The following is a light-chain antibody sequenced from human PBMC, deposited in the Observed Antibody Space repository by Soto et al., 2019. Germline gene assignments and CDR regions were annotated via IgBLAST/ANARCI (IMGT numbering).Light chain of an antibody. J-gene: IGLJ2*01. CDR1: KLGDKY. V-gene: IGLV3-1*01. CDR3: QAWDSSTAMV. Sequence: SYERTQPPSVSVSPGHTASGTCSGDKLGDKYACWYQQKPGQSPVLVIYQDSKRPSGIPERFSGSNSGNTATLTISGTQAMDEADYYCQAWDSSTAMVFGGATKLTVL. CDR2: QDS.